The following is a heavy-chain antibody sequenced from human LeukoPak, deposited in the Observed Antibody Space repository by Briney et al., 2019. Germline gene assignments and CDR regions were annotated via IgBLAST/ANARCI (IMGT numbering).Heavy chain of an antibody. CDR2: ISSSGSTI. Sequence: GGSLRLSCAASGFTFSSFEMNWLRQAPGKGLEWVSYISSSGSTIYYADSVKGRFTISRDNAKNSLYLQMNSLGAEDTAVYYCAREMGGYPFDYWGQGTLVTVSS. V-gene: IGHV3-48*03. CDR3: AREMGGYPFDY. CDR1: GFTFSSFE. D-gene: IGHD5-12*01. J-gene: IGHJ4*02.